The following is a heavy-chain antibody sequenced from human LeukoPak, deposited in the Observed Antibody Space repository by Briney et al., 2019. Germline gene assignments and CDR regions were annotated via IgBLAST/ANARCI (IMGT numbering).Heavy chain of an antibody. Sequence: GGSLRLSCAASGFTVSSNYMSWVRQAPGKGLEWVSVIYSGGSTYYADSVKGRFTIFRDNSKNTLYLQMNSLRAEDTAVYYCARDDILTGYRDYWGQGTLVTVSS. D-gene: IGHD3-9*01. J-gene: IGHJ4*02. V-gene: IGHV3-53*01. CDR3: ARDDILTGYRDY. CDR2: IYSGGST. CDR1: GFTVSSNY.